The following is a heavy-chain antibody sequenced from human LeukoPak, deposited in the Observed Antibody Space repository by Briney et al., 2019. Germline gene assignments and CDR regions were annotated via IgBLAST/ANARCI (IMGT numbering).Heavy chain of an antibody. V-gene: IGHV3-23*01. CDR2: ICGYDGST. D-gene: IGHD2-15*01. Sequence: PGGSLRLSGAASGFTVSTNYMSWVRQAPGKGLEWVSSICGYDGSTYYADSVKGRFTISRANSKNTLYLQMSALRVEDTAIYSCAKARSGSCYPSCAYWGQGTLVTASS. CDR1: GFTVSTNY. CDR3: AKARSGSCYPSCAY. J-gene: IGHJ4*02.